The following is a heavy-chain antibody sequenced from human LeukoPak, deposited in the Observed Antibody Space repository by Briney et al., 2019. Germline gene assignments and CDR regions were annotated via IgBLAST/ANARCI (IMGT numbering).Heavy chain of an antibody. V-gene: IGHV1-18*01. CDR3: ARDWNYDSSGYYWYFDL. Sequence: ASVKVSCKASGHTFTSYGFSWVRQAPGQGLEWMGWISAHNGNTTYAQKLQGRVPMNTDTSTSTAYMELRSLRSDDTAVYYCARDWNYDSSGYYWYFDLWGRGTLVTVSS. D-gene: IGHD3-22*01. CDR1: GHTFTSYG. CDR2: ISAHNGNT. J-gene: IGHJ2*01.